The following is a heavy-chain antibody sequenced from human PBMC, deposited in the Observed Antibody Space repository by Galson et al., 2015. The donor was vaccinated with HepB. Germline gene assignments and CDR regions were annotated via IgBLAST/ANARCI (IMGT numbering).Heavy chain of an antibody. J-gene: IGHJ4*02. Sequence: SLRLSCAASGFNFRAAWVTWIRQPPGKGLEWVGRIHSKSDGGATEYSPPVKGRFSLSRDDSRKTLYLQMNSLKRDDTGVYYCVTDLEQSGSYIYWGQGTLVTVFS. CDR1: GFNFRAAW. CDR3: VTDLEQSGSYIY. D-gene: IGHD1-26*01. CDR2: IHSKSDGGAT. V-gene: IGHV3-15*01.